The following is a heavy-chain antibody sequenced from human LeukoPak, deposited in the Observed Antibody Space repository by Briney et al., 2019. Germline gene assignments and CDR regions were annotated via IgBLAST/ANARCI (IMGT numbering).Heavy chain of an antibody. CDR2: IYYSGST. D-gene: IGHD3-10*01. CDR1: GGSIGSGGYY. Sequence: PSETLSLTCTVSGGSIGSGGYYWSWIRQHPGKGLEWIGYIYYSGSTYYNPSLKSRVTISVDTSKNQFSLKLSSVTAADTAVYYCARGILWFGEQKPDAFDIWGQGTMVTVSS. V-gene: IGHV4-31*03. CDR3: ARGILWFGEQKPDAFDI. J-gene: IGHJ3*02.